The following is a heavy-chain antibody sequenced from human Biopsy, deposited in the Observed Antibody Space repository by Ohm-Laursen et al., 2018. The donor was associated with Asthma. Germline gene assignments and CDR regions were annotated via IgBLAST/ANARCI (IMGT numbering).Heavy chain of an antibody. J-gene: IGHJ3*01. CDR3: ARTYYDFLTGQVKDVFGV. Sequence: GASVKVSCKASGYTLIHYAIHWVRQAPGQRLEWMGWINAGNGNTKYSQKFQGRVSITRDTSASTAYMELRSLRSEDTATYYCARTYYDFLTGQVKDVFGVWGQGTMVTVSS. CDR1: GYTLIHYA. CDR2: INAGNGNT. V-gene: IGHV1-3*01. D-gene: IGHD3-9*01.